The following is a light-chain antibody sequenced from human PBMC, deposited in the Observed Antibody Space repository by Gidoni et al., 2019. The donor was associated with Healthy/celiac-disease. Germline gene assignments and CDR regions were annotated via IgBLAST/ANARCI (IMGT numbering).Light chain of an antibody. Sequence: IQITQSPSSLSASVGDRVTITCRASQSISSYLNWYQQKPGKAPKLLIYAASSLQRGVPSRFSGSGSGTDFTLTISSLQPEDFATYYCQQSYSTPRTFGGGTKVEIK. CDR1: QSISSY. J-gene: IGKJ4*01. CDR2: AAS. CDR3: QQSYSTPRT. V-gene: IGKV1-39*01.